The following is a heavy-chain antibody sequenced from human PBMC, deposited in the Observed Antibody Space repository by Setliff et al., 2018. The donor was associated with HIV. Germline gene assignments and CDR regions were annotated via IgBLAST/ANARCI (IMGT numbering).Heavy chain of an antibody. J-gene: IGHJ4*02. CDR1: GYTLTELS. CDR2: INAGNGNT. V-gene: IGHV1-3*01. Sequence: ASVKVSCKVSGYTLTELSRHWVRQAPGQRLEWMGWINAGNGNTKYSQKFQGRVTITRDTSATTAYLDLSGLTSEDTAVYYCARVEGSGSFYHYDSWGQGTLVTVSS. D-gene: IGHD3-10*01. CDR3: ARVEGSGSFYHYDS.